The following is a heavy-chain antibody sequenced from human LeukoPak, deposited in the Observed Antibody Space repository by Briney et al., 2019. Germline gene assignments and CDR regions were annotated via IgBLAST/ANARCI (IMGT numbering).Heavy chain of an antibody. CDR1: GFTFSSYA. J-gene: IGHJ4*02. Sequence: GGSLRLSCAASGFTFSSYAMHWVRQAPGKGLEWVAVISYDGSNKYYADSVKDRFTISRDNSKNTLYLQMNSLRAEDTAVYYCAKKSGYCSSTSCSYFDYWGQGTLVTVSS. V-gene: IGHV3-30-3*02. D-gene: IGHD2-2*01. CDR3: AKKSGYCSSTSCSYFDY. CDR2: ISYDGSNK.